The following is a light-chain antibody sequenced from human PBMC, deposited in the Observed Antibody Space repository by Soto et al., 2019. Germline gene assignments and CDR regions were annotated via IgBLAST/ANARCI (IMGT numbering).Light chain of an antibody. CDR2: GTS. V-gene: IGKV3-20*01. Sequence: DIVLTQSPGTLSVSPGERATLSCRASQTLSSNNLAWYQQKPGQAPSLLIYGTSSRATGTPDRFSGSGSGTDFTLTISRLEPEDSAIYYCQQYASWTFGQGTKVEI. J-gene: IGKJ1*01. CDR3: QQYASWT. CDR1: QTLSSNN.